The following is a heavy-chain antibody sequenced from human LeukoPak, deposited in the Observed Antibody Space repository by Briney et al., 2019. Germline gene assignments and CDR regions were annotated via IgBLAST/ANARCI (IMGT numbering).Heavy chain of an antibody. V-gene: IGHV4-34*01. CDR3: ARGAVGSGWYQRDFDY. CDR1: GGSFSGYY. CDR2: INHSGST. Sequence: SETLSLTCAVYGGSFSGYYWSWIRQPPGKGLEWIGEINHSGSTNYNPSLKSRVTISVDTSKNQFSLKLSSVTAADTAVYYCARGAVGSGWYQRDFDYWGQGTLVTVSS. J-gene: IGHJ4*02. D-gene: IGHD6-13*01.